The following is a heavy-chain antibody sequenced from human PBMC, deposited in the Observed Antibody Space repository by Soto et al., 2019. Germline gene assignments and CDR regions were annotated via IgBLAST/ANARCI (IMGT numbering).Heavy chain of an antibody. CDR2: ISPKSTYR. V-gene: IGHV3-11*06. Sequence: QVHLVESGGGLVKPGGSLRLSCATSGFPFSDYYMSWIRQAPGKGLEWLSHISPKSTYRNYADSVKGRFTISRDNTKSSLFLPMNSLGVEDTAVYYCARGGGVGLFEHWGQGVLVTVSS. D-gene: IGHD1-26*01. CDR3: ARGGGVGLFEH. CDR1: GFPFSDYY. J-gene: IGHJ4*02.